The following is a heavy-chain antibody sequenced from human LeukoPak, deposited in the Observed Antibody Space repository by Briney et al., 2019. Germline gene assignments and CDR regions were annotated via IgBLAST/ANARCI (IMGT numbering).Heavy chain of an antibody. Sequence: GASVKVSCKASGYTFTGYYIHWVRQAPGQGLEWMGWINPNSGGTNYAQKFQGRVTMTRDTSISTAYMELSRLRSDDTAVYYCAREGEDCSSTSCYVIDYWGQGTLVTVSS. CDR1: GYTFTGYY. D-gene: IGHD2-2*01. CDR3: AREGEDCSSTSCYVIDY. V-gene: IGHV1-2*02. CDR2: INPNSGGT. J-gene: IGHJ4*02.